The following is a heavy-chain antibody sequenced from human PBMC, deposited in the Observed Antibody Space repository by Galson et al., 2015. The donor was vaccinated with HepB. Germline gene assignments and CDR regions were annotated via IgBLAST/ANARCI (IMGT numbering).Heavy chain of an antibody. V-gene: IGHV1-58*01. CDR3: AAVGYWSDYYGGNLDF. CDR1: GFTISKSA. J-gene: IGHJ4*02. CDR2: IVVGSGST. D-gene: IGHD3-3*01. Sequence: SVKVSCKASGFTISKSAVQWVRQARGQRPEWMGWIVVGSGSTNYAQNFQERITISRDMSTNTAYMDLSSLRSDDTAVYYCAAVGYWSDYYGGNLDFWGQGTLVTVSS.